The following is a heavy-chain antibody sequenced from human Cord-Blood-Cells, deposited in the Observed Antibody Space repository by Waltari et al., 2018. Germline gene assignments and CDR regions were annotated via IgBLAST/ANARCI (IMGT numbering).Heavy chain of an antibody. J-gene: IGHJ6*02. Sequence: QVQLQESGPGLVKPSQTLSLTCTVSGGSISSGGYYWSWIRQHPGKGLEWIGYIYYSGSTDYNPSRKSRVTISVDTSKNQFSLKLSSVTAADTAVYYCAGLIRGFLKLGRDVWGQGTTVTVSS. CDR2: IYYSGST. V-gene: IGHV4-31*03. D-gene: IGHD7-27*01. CDR1: GGSISSGGYY. CDR3: AGLIRGFLKLGRDV.